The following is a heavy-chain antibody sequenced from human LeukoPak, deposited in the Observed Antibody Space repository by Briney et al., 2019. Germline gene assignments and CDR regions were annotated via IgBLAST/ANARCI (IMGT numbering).Heavy chain of an antibody. J-gene: IGHJ5*01. D-gene: IGHD3-10*01. CDR3: MRDYMGWFDS. Sequence: GGSLRLSCVASGFSLSNFQMYWVRQAPGKGPEWVSIISLDGSTEFYADSVKGRFTISRDTASNTMHLEMNNLRIEDTAVYYCMRDYMGWFDSWGQGSLVTVSS. CDR2: ISLDGSTE. V-gene: IGHV3-30-3*01. CDR1: GFSLSNFQ.